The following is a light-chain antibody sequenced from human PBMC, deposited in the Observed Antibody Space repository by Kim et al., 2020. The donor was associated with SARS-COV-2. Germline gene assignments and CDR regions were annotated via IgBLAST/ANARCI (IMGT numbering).Light chain of an antibody. J-gene: IGKJ1*01. Sequence: DIQLTQSPSFLSASVGDRVTITCRASQVISGYLAWYQQKSGEAPKFLIDAAYTLQSGVPSRFSGSGSGTEFSLTISSLQPEDFATYYCQQFKSYPRTFGQGTKVDIK. CDR2: AAY. CDR1: QVISGY. CDR3: QQFKSYPRT. V-gene: IGKV1-9*01.